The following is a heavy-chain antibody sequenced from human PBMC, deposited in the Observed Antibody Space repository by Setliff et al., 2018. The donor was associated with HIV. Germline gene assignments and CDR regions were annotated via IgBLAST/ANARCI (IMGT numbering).Heavy chain of an antibody. J-gene: IGHJ6*02. CDR3: ARVQEDTVTYREYYGMDG. V-gene: IGHV4-59*01. D-gene: IGHD5-18*01. Sequence: PSETLSLTCSVSGGSIRNYYWSWIRQPPGKGLEWIGNIYYSGSTSYNPSFKRRVTVSVDTSHNQFSLDLSSMTAADTAVYYCARVQEDTVTYREYYGMDGWGQGTTVTVSS. CDR1: GGSIRNYY. CDR2: IYYSGST.